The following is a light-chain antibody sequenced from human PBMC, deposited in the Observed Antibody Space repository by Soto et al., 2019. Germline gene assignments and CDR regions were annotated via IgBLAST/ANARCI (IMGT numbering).Light chain of an antibody. CDR2: FAS. CDR1: ETIDTY. CDR3: QQDYNFPRT. Sequence: DIQMTQSPSSLSASVGDRVTITCRASETIDTYLNWYQQKPGKAPRLLIYFASSWQSGVPVRFSGSGSGTEFTLTISSLQREDFATYFCQQDYNFPRTFGLETKLEIK. V-gene: IGKV1-39*01. J-gene: IGKJ1*01.